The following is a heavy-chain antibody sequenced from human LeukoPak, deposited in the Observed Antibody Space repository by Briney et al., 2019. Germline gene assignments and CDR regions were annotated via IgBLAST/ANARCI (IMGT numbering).Heavy chain of an antibody. Sequence: ASVKVSCKASGYTFTGYYMHWVRQAPGQGLEWMGWINPNSGGTNYAQKFQGRVTMTRDTSISTAYMELSRLRSDDTAVYYCARGINCGGDCYSGAFDIWGQGTMVTVSS. CDR2: INPNSGGT. CDR3: ARGINCGGDCYSGAFDI. CDR1: GYTFTGYY. J-gene: IGHJ3*02. V-gene: IGHV1-2*02. D-gene: IGHD2-21*01.